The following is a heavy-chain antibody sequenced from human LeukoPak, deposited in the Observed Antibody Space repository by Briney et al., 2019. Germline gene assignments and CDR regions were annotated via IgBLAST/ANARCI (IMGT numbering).Heavy chain of an antibody. CDR1: GGSISGYY. J-gene: IGHJ3*02. CDR3: VRYFDWPYAFDT. V-gene: IGHV4-59*01. D-gene: IGHD3-9*01. CDR2: INYSGST. Sequence: SETLSLTCTVSGGSISGYYWSWLRQPPGKGLEWIGYINYSGSTNYNPSLKSRVTISVDTSKNQFSLKLTSVTAADTAVYHCVRYFDWPYAFDTWGQGTMVTVSS.